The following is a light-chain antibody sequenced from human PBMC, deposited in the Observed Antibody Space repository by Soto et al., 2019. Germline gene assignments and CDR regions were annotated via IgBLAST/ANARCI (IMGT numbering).Light chain of an antibody. V-gene: IGLV2-14*01. CDR2: DVS. Sequence: QSALTQPASGSGSPGQSITISCTGTSSDVGGYNYVSWYQQHPGKAPKLMIYDVSNRPSGVSNRFSGSKSGNTASLTISGLQAEDEADYSCSSYTSSSTYVFGTGTKVTVL. CDR1: SSDVGGYNY. J-gene: IGLJ1*01. CDR3: SSYTSSSTYV.